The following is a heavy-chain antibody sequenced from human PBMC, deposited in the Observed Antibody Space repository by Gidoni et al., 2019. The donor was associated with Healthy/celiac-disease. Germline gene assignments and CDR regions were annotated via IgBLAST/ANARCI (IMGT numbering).Heavy chain of an antibody. Sequence: EVQLLESGGGLVQPGGSLRLACAAYGFSFTSHSLSWVRQATGKGLEWVSAISGSGGSTYYADSVKGRFTISRDNSKNTLYLQMNSLRAEDTAVYYCAKDVRPGYCSSTSCLAGGMDVWGQGTTVTVSS. D-gene: IGHD2-2*01. J-gene: IGHJ6*02. CDR1: GFSFTSHS. CDR3: AKDVRPGYCSSTSCLAGGMDV. V-gene: IGHV3-23*01. CDR2: ISGSGGST.